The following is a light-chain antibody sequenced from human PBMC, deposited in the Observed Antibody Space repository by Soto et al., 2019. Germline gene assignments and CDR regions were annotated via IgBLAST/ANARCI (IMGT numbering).Light chain of an antibody. J-gene: IGKJ1*01. CDR3: QQYDNWPRT. V-gene: IGKV3-15*01. Sequence: EIVMTQSPATLSVSPGERATLSCRASQSVSSSLAWHQQKPGQAPRLVIYGASTRAPGIPARFSGSGSGTEFTLTISSLQSEDFAVYYCQQYDNWPRTFGQGTKVELK. CDR1: QSVSSS. CDR2: GAS.